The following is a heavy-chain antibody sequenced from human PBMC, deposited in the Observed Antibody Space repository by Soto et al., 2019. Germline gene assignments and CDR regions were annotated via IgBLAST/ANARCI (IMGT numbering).Heavy chain of an antibody. J-gene: IGHJ4*02. CDR3: AREYYYDSSGFLDY. Sequence: PSETLSLTCTVSGGSISSGGYYWTWIRQHPGKGLEWIGYIYYSGSTYYNPSLKSRVTISVDTSKNQFSLKLSSVTAADTAVYYCAREYYYDSSGFLDYWGQGTLVTVSS. CDR1: GGSISSGGYY. D-gene: IGHD3-22*01. V-gene: IGHV4-30-4*08. CDR2: IYYSGST.